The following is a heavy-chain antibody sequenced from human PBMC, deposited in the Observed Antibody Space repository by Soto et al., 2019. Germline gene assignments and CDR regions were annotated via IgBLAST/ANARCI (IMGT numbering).Heavy chain of an antibody. Sequence: EVQLLQSGGGLVQPGASLRLSCEASGFAFSRNDMSWVRQTPGKGLEWVSVISDNSGSTYYADFVKGRFTISRDNSQNILYLQMNNLRAGDTAVYYCAKDGGGSYFQRKINWFDSWGQGTLVTVSS. CDR2: ISDNSGST. CDR3: AKDGGGSYFQRKINWFDS. D-gene: IGHD1-26*01. V-gene: IGHV3-23*01. J-gene: IGHJ5*01. CDR1: GFAFSRND.